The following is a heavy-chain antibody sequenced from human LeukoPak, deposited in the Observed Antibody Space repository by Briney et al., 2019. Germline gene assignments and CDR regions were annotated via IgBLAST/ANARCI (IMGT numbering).Heavy chain of an antibody. CDR3: ARDGGRDGYNYDY. D-gene: IGHD5-24*01. Sequence: ASVKVSCKASRYTFTSYDINWVRQATGQGLEWMGWMNPNGGNTGYAQKFQGRVTMTRNTSISTAYMELSSLRSEDTAVYYCARDGGRDGYNYDYWGQGTLVTVSS. V-gene: IGHV1-8*01. CDR2: MNPNGGNT. J-gene: IGHJ4*02. CDR1: RYTFTSYD.